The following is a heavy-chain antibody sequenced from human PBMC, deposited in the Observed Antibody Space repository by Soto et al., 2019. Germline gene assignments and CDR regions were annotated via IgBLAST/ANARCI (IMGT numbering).Heavy chain of an antibody. CDR2: IYWDNDK. D-gene: IGHD2-15*01. V-gene: IGHV2-5*02. J-gene: IGHJ6*02. Sequence: QITLKESGPTLVKPTQTLTLTCTFSGFSLSTSGVGVAWIRQPPGKALEWLALIYWDNDKRYRPSLETRLTITKDTSKNQVVLTMTNMASVDTATYYCAYLPCSGGSCYWFSYSGMDFWGQGTTVTVSS. CDR3: AYLPCSGGSCYWFSYSGMDF. CDR1: GFSLSTSGVG.